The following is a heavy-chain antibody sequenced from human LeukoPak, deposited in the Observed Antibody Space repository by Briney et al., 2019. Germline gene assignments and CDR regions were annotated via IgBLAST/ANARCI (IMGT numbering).Heavy chain of an antibody. CDR2: IYNSGRNI. CDR3: ARDMPRVAFLEWLSSGFDC. V-gene: IGHV3-21*01. CDR1: GFTFSTYT. Sequence: GGSLTLSCAASGFTFSTYTMNWVRQPPGKGLDCVASIYNSGRNIYYAESVKGRFTISRENSNNSLYLKMSSLRAEDTAVYYCARDMPRVAFLEWLSSGFDCWGQGTMATVSS. D-gene: IGHD3-3*02. J-gene: IGHJ4*02.